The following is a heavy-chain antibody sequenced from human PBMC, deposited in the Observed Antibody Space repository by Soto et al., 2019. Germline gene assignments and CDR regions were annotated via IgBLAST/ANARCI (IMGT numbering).Heavy chain of an antibody. Sequence: GGSLRLSCAASGFTFSSYAMSWVRQAPGKGLEWVSAISGSGGSTYYADSVKGRFTISRDNSKNTLYLQMNSLRAEDTAVYYCAIDPRNWNELRLFVDWGQGTLVNVSS. J-gene: IGHJ4*02. CDR2: ISGSGGST. CDR1: GFTFSSYA. D-gene: IGHD1-20*01. V-gene: IGHV3-23*01. CDR3: AIDPRNWNELRLFVD.